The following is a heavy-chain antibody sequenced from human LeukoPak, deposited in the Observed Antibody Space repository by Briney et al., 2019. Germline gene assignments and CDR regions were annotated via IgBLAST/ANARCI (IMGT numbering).Heavy chain of an antibody. V-gene: IGHV3-23*01. CDR3: AKGFQH. CDR1: GFSFTTYA. J-gene: IGHJ1*01. CDR2: ISNNGADT. Sequence: GGSLRLSCAASGFSFTTYAMSWVRQAPGMGLEWVSSISNNGADTYYADSVKGRFTISRDNSKNTLYLQMNSLRAEDTAVYYCAKGFQHWGQGTLVTVSS.